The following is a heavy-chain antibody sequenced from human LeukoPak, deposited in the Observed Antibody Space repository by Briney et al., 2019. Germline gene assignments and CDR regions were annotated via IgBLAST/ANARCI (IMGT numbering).Heavy chain of an antibody. CDR3: ARYSTLETPNAFDL. CDR1: GFTFSSYW. J-gene: IGHJ3*01. Sequence: PGGSLRLSCAASGFTFSSYWMSWVRQAPGKGLEWVANIRKDGSEKYYVDSVKGRFTISRDNAKNSLYLEMNSLRAEDTAVYFCARYSTLETPNAFDLWGQGTMVTVS. CDR2: IRKDGSEK. V-gene: IGHV3-7*03. D-gene: IGHD4-23*01.